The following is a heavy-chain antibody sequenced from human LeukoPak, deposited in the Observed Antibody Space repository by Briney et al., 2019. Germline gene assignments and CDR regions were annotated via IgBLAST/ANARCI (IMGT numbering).Heavy chain of an antibody. CDR3: ARETSDYSSSWYGYYFDY. CDR2: IDWNDDK. D-gene: IGHD6-13*01. J-gene: IGHJ4*02. Sequence: KESGPALVKPTQTLTLTCTFSGLSLSTSGMRVSWIRQPPGKALEWLARIDWNDDKFYSTSLKTRLTISKDTSKNQVVLTMTNMDPVDTATYFCARETSDYSSSWYGYYFDYWGQGTLVTVSS. V-gene: IGHV2-70*04. CDR1: GLSLSTSGMR.